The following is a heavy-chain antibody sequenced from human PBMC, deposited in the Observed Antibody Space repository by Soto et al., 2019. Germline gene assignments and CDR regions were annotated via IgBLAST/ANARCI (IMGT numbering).Heavy chain of an antibody. J-gene: IGHJ6*03. V-gene: IGHV1-18*01. D-gene: IGHD2-2*01. Sequence: ASVKVSCKASGYTFTSYGISWVRQAPGQGLEWMGWISAYNGNTNYAQKLQGRVTMTTDTSTSTAYTELRSLRSDDTAVYYCARAYCSSTSCYFAYYYYYMDVWGKGTTVTVSS. CDR2: ISAYNGNT. CDR3: ARAYCSSTSCYFAYYYYYMDV. CDR1: GYTFTSYG.